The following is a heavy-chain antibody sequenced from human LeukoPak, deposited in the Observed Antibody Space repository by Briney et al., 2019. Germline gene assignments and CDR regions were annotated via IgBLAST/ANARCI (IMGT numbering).Heavy chain of an antibody. V-gene: IGHV3-30*02. CDR3: AREGYSSGPFDY. CDR1: GFTFSSYG. Sequence: GGSLRLSCAASGFTFSSYGMHWVRQAPGKGLEWVAFIRYDGSNKYYADSVKGRFTISRDNSKNTLYLQMNSLRAEDTAVYYCAREGYSSGPFDYWGQGTLVTVSS. D-gene: IGHD6-19*01. CDR2: IRYDGSNK. J-gene: IGHJ4*02.